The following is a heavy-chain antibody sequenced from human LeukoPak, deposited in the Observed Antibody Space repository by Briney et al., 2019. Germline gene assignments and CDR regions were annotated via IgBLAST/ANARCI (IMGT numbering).Heavy chain of an antibody. CDR2: INPNSGGT. D-gene: IGHD6-19*01. V-gene: IGHV1-2*02. Sequence: ASVKVSCKASGYTFTGYYMHWVRQAPGQGLEGMGWINPNSGGTKYAQMFQGRVTMARDTSISTVYMELNSLRSDDTAVYYCARDSSGGPWYYFDYWGQGTLVTVS. J-gene: IGHJ4*02. CDR1: GYTFTGYY. CDR3: ARDSSGGPWYYFDY.